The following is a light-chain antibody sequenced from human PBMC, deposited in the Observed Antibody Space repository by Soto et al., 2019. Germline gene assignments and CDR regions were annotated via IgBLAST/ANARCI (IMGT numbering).Light chain of an antibody. CDR2: AAS. CDR1: LGISTY. J-gene: IGKJ3*01. V-gene: IGKV1-9*01. Sequence: DIQLTQSPSFLSASVGDRVTITCRASLGISTYLAWYQQKPGKAPNLLIYAASTLQSGVPSRFSGSGSGTEFTLTILSLQPEDFATYYCQQVNTYTFGPGTKVDIK. CDR3: QQVNTYT.